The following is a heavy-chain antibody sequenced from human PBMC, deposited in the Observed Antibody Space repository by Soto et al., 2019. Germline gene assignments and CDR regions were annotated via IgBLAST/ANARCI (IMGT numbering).Heavy chain of an antibody. CDR1: GGSISRYY. V-gene: IGHV4-59*01. CDR2: IYYSGST. J-gene: IGHJ3*02. CDR3: AREGYSSSWYAWDAFDI. Sequence: QVQLQESGPGLVKPSETLSLTCTVSGGSISRYYWSWIRQPPGKGLAWIGYIYYSGSTNYNPSLKSRVTISVDTSKNPFSLKLSSVTAADTAVYFCAREGYSSSWYAWDAFDIWGQGTMVTVSS. D-gene: IGHD6-13*01.